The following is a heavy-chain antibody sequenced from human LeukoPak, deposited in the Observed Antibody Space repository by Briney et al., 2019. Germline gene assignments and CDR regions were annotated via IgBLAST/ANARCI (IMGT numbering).Heavy chain of an antibody. Sequence: PSETLSLTCTVSGDSIGSHYWSWIRQPPGKGLEWIGYIFYVGSTNYNPSLKSRVTISVDTSKNQFSLKLNSVTAADTAVYYCARDLVTVTKGFDIWGQGTMVSVSS. V-gene: IGHV4-59*11. J-gene: IGHJ3*02. CDR3: ARDLVTVTKGFDI. D-gene: IGHD4-17*01. CDR2: IFYVGST. CDR1: GDSIGSHY.